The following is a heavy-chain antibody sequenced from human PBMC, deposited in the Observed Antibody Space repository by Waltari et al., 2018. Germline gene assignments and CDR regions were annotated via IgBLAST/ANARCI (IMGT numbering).Heavy chain of an antibody. D-gene: IGHD1-26*01. CDR3: ARDYSGGGLDY. CDR2: ISYDGSNK. J-gene: IGHJ4*02. V-gene: IGHV3-30*10. CDR1: GFTFDSSA. Sequence: QEHLVQSGGGVVQPGRSLRLSCAASGFTFDSSAMHWVRQAPGKGVELVSIISYDGSNKLETGSVKGRITIPRGKSNNRLFVQMDSLRAEDTAGYYCARDYSGGGLDYWGQGNLVTVSS.